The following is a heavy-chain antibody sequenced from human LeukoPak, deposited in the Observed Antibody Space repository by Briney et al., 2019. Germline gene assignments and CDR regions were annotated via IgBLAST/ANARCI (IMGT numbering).Heavy chain of an antibody. Sequence: PSETLSLTCTVSGGSISSYYWSWIRQPPGKGLEWIGYIYYSGSTNYNPSLKSRVTISVDTSKNQFSLKLSSVTAADTAVYYCARVDSGCDRHWFDPWGQGTLVTVSS. CDR1: GGSISSYY. CDR2: IYYSGST. J-gene: IGHJ5*02. CDR3: ARVDSGCDRHWFDP. D-gene: IGHD5-12*01. V-gene: IGHV4-59*01.